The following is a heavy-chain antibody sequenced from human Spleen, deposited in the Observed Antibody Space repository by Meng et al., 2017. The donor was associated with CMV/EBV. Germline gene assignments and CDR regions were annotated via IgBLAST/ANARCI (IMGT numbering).Heavy chain of an antibody. CDR1: GFTFSNAW. CDR2: IYYRGAT. CDR3: ARGESYDILTGYFPLIGAFDI. V-gene: IGHV4-59*01. Sequence: GSLRLSCAASGFTFSNAWMSWVRQAPGKGLEWIGHIYYRGATNYNPSLKSRVTMSVHTSKKQFSLKLNSVIAADTAVYYCARGESYDILTGYFPLIGAFDIWAKGQWSPSPQ. D-gene: IGHD3-9*01. J-gene: IGHJ3*02.